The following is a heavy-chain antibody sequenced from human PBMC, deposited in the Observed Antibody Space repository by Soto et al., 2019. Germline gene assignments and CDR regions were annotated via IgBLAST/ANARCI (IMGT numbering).Heavy chain of an antibody. J-gene: IGHJ4*02. CDR1: GFNVRANY. CDR2: IYSGGTT. D-gene: IGHD6-13*01. Sequence: GGSLRLSCAVSGFNVRANYMSWVRQAPGKGLEWVSVIYSGGTTYYADSVKGRFIISRDNAKNSLYLQLNGLRVEDTAVYYCATSNWYTLNYWGQGTLVTVSS. V-gene: IGHV3-53*01. CDR3: ATSNWYTLNY.